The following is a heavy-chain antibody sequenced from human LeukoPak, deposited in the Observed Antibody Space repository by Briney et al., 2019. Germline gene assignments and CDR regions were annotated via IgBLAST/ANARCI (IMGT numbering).Heavy chain of an antibody. CDR1: GGSISSSNW. V-gene: IGHV4-4*02. CDR3: ASTTYYYDSSGLEDY. CDR2: IYHSGST. D-gene: IGHD3-22*01. Sequence: PSETLSLTCAVSGGSISSSNWWSWVRQPPGKGLEWIGEIYHSGSTNYNPSLKSRVTISVDKSKNQFSLKLSSVTAADTAVYYCASTTYYYDSSGLEDYWGQGTLVTVSS. J-gene: IGHJ4*02.